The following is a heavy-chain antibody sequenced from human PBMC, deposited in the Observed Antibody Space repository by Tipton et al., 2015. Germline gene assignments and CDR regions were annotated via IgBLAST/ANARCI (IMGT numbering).Heavy chain of an antibody. CDR1: GESFSGHY. J-gene: IGHJ6*02. V-gene: IGHV4-34*01. CDR3: ARDLERRYGMDV. D-gene: IGHD1-1*01. Sequence: TLSLTCAVYGESFSGHYWTWIRQPPGKGLEWIGEINHSGSTDYNPSLKSRVTISVDTSKRQFSLNLTSVTAADTAVYYCARDLERRYGMDVWGQGTTAIVSS. CDR2: INHSGST.